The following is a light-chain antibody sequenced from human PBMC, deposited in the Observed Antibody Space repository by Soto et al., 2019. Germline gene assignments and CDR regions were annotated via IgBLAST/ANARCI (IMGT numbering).Light chain of an antibody. V-gene: IGLV2-14*01. CDR2: DVS. Sequence: QSALTQPASLSWSPGQSITISCTGTSSDVGGYNYFSWYQQHPGKAPKLMIYDVSNRPAGVSNRFSGSKSGNSASLTISGLQAEDAADYYCSSYTSSSTHKSVVGSWTKVTV. CDR3: SSYTSSSTHKSV. CDR1: SSDVGGYNY. J-gene: IGLJ1*01.